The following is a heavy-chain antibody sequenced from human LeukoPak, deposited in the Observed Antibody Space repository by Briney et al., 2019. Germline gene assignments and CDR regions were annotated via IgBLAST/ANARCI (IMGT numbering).Heavy chain of an antibody. CDR3: ARRIAAAGVGIVY. CDR1: GHTFTSYD. CDR2: MNPDSGNT. J-gene: IGHJ4*02. V-gene: IGHV1-8*01. Sequence: ASVKVSCKASGHTFTSYDINWVRQATGQGLEWMGWMNPDSGNTGYAQKFQGRVTMTRNPSISTAYMELSSLTSEDAAVYYCARRIAAAGVGIVYWGQGTLVTVSS. D-gene: IGHD6-13*01.